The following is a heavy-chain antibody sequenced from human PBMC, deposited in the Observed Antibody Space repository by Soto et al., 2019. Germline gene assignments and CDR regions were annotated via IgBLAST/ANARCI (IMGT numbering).Heavy chain of an antibody. CDR1: GGSVSSGSYY. J-gene: IGHJ3*02. CDR2: IYYSGST. Sequence: WETLSLTCTVSGGSVSSGSYYWSWIRQPPGKGLEWIGYIYYSGSTNYNPSLKSRVTISVDTSKNQFSLKLSSVTAADTAVYYCARDLAYRSYYYDSSGLLGGDAFDIWGQGTMVTVSS. D-gene: IGHD3-22*01. V-gene: IGHV4-61*01. CDR3: ARDLAYRSYYYDSSGLLGGDAFDI.